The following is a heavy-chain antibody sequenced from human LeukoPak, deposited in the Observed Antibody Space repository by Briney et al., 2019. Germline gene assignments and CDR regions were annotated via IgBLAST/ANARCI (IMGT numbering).Heavy chain of an antibody. J-gene: IGHJ3*02. CDR1: GGSISSYY. V-gene: IGHV4-4*07. CDR3: ARVGGGSCYSLACDAFDI. CDR2: IYSTGST. Sequence: PSETLSLTCTVSGGSISSYYWSWIRQPAGEGLEWIGHIYSTGSTNYNPSLKSRVTMSVDTSKNQFSLKLSSVIAADTAVYYCARVGGGSCYSLACDAFDIWGQGTMVTVSS. D-gene: IGHD2-15*01.